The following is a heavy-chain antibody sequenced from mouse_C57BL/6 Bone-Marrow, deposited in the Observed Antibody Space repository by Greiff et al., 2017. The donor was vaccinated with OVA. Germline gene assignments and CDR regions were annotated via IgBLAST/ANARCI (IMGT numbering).Heavy chain of an antibody. CDR1: GYTFTSYW. Sequence: QVQLQQPGAELVKPGASVKLSCKASGYTFTSYWMHWVKQRPGQGLEWIGMIHPNSGSTNYNEKFKSKATLTVDTSSSTAYMQLSSLTSEDSAVYYCARSRRSPYFDYWGQGTTLTVSS. CDR2: IHPNSGST. CDR3: ARSRRSPYFDY. J-gene: IGHJ2*01. V-gene: IGHV1-64*01.